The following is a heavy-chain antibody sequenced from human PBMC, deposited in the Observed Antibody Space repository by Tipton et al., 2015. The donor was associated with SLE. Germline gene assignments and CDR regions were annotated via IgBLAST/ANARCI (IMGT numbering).Heavy chain of an antibody. CDR3: AKNPGGADMGPFDI. V-gene: IGHV3-23*01. CDR1: GFTFSNYA. Sequence: SLRLSCAASGFTFSNYAFSWVRQVPGTGLEWVSAIGSSGGFTFYADSVKGRFTISRDISKNTLYLQMNSLRAEDTAVYFCAKNPGGADMGPFDIWGQGTLVTVSS. J-gene: IGHJ3*02. D-gene: IGHD2-15*01. CDR2: IGSSGGFT.